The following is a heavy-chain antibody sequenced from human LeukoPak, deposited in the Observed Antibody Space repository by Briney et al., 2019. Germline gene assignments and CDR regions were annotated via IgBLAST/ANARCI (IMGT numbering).Heavy chain of an antibody. V-gene: IGHV3-23*01. J-gene: IGHJ4*01. CDR3: ARDGLWGWAQYDY. CDR2: ISDSGSLT. CDR1: GFAFSSQA. D-gene: IGHD2-21*01. Sequence: GGSLRLSCAASGFAFSSQAMGWVRQAPGKGLEWVSVISDSGSLTYYADSVKGRFTISRDNSKNTVDLQMNSLRAEDTALYYCARDGLWGWAQYDYWGRGILVTVSS.